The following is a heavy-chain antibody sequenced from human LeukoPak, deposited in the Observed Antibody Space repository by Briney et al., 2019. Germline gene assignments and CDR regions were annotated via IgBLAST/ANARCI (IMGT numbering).Heavy chain of an antibody. Sequence: GGSPRLSCAASGFTFSNYYMIWVRQAPGQGLEWVANIKQDGSEKSYVDSVKGRFSISRDNAKNSLYLQMNSLRVEDTAVYYCARARTSGDEALAGNYWGQGTLVTVSS. D-gene: IGHD6-19*01. J-gene: IGHJ4*02. V-gene: IGHV3-7*01. CDR2: IKQDGSEK. CDR1: GFTFSNYY. CDR3: ARARTSGDEALAGNY.